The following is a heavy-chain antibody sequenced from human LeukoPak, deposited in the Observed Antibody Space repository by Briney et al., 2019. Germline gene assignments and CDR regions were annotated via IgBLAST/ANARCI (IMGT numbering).Heavy chain of an antibody. D-gene: IGHD2-15*01. CDR2: IKEDGSEK. Sequence: GGSLRLSCAASEFTFSSYWMTWVRQAPGKGLEWVANIKEDGSEKYYVDSVKGRFTISRDNAKNSLYLQMDSLRAEDTAVYYCARDTGRSGGICYSFYDCWGQGTLVTVSS. J-gene: IGHJ4*02. CDR1: EFTFSSYW. V-gene: IGHV3-7*01. CDR3: ARDTGRSGGICYSFYDC.